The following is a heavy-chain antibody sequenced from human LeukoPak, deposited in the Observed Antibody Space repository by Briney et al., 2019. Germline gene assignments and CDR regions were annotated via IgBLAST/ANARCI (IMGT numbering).Heavy chain of an antibody. CDR2: ISSDGGST. J-gene: IGHJ3*02. D-gene: IGHD6-6*01. Sequence: PGGSLRLSCAASGFTFSYYAMHWVRQALAKGLEYVSTISSDGGSTYYANSVKGRFTISRDNSKNMLYLQMGSLRAEDMAVYYCARWVSTSYDAFDIWGQGTMVTVSS. V-gene: IGHV3-64*01. CDR1: GFTFSYYA. CDR3: ARWVSTSYDAFDI.